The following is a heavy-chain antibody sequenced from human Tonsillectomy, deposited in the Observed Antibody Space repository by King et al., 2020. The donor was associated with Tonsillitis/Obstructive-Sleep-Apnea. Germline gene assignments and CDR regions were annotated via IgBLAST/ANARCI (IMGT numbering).Heavy chain of an antibody. CDR3: ARALDYYSGMDV. V-gene: IGHV3-30*04. J-gene: IGHJ6*02. CDR2: ISYDGINK. Sequence: VQLVESGGGVVQPGRSLRLSCAASGFTFSSYAMHWVRQAPGKGLEWVAIISYDGINKYYADSVKGRFTISRDNSKNTLYLQMNSQRAEDTAVYYCARALDYYSGMDVWGQGTTATVSS. CDR1: GFTFSSYA.